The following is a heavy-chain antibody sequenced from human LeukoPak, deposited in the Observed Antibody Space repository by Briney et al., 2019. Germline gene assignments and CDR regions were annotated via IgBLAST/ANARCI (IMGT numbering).Heavy chain of an antibody. V-gene: IGHV3-73*01. CDR2: IRDKAESYAT. D-gene: IGHD1-7*01. CDR1: GFSFSVST. CDR3: TRSLTGTTFGDY. Sequence: PGGSLKLSCAASGFSFSVSTMHWVRQASGKGLEWVGRIRDKAESYATVYAASVKGRFTISRDDSQNTAYLQLNSLRSDDTAVYYCTRSLTGTTFGDYCGHGTLVTVSS. J-gene: IGHJ4*01.